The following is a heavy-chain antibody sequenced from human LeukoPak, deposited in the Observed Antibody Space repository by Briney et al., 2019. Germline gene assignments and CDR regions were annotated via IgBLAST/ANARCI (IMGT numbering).Heavy chain of an antibody. CDR1: GYTFTSYG. CDR3: AKGRDGYIPTQFDY. D-gene: IGHD5-24*01. Sequence: ASVKVSCKTSGYTFTSYGITWVRQAPGQGLEWMGWINPNSGGTNYAQKFQGRVTMTRDTSISTAYMELSRLRSDDTAVYYCAKGRDGYIPTQFDYWGQGTLVTVSS. CDR2: INPNSGGT. J-gene: IGHJ4*02. V-gene: IGHV1-2*02.